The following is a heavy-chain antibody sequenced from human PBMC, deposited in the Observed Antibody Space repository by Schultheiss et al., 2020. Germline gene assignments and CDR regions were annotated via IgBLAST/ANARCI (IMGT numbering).Heavy chain of an antibody. CDR1: GYTFTSYG. D-gene: IGHD6-19*01. V-gene: IGHV1-18*01. Sequence: ASVKVSCKASGYTFTSYGISWVRQAPGQGLEWMGWISAYNGNTNYAQKLQGRVTMTTDTSTSTAYMELRSLRSDDTAVYYCARPPLRGYSSGWYLDWGQGRLGTVAS. CDR2: ISAYNGNT. J-gene: IGHJ4*02. CDR3: ARPPLRGYSSGWYLD.